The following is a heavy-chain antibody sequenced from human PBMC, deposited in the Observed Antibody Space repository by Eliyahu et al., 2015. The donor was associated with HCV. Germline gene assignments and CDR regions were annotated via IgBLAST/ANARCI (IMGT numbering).Heavy chain of an antibody. V-gene: IGHV4-59*01. CDR3: ASGGGGIAVAGTGGWFDP. D-gene: IGHD6-19*01. CDR1: GGSXSSYY. Sequence: QVQLQESGPGLVKPSETLSLXCTVSGGSXSSYYWXWIRQFPGKGLEWIVYIHYXGSTNYNPSPKSRVTISVDTSKNQFSLKLSSVTAVDTAVYYCASGGGGIAVAGTGGWFDPWGQGTLVTVSS. CDR2: IHYXGST. J-gene: IGHJ5*02.